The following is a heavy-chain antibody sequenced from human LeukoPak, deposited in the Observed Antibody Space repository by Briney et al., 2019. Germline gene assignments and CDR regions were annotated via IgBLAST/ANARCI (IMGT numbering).Heavy chain of an antibody. J-gene: IGHJ4*02. Sequence: PSRTLSLTCTVSGGSISSGSYYWSWIRQPAGRGLEWIGSIHYSGGTSYNSSLKSRVTMSIDTSNNQFSLKLSSVTPADTAVYYCARQVYSSSWSYYFEYWGQRILVTVSS. CDR1: GGSISSGSYY. V-gene: IGHV4-61*10. D-gene: IGHD6-13*01. CDR3: ARQVYSSSWSYYFEY. CDR2: IHYSGGT.